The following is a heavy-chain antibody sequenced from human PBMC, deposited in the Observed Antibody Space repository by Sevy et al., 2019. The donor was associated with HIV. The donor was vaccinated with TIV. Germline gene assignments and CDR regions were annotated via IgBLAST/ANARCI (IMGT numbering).Heavy chain of an antibody. CDR2: MNPNSGNT. CDR3: AGGRSTSPELSGYYYYGMDV. V-gene: IGHV1-8*01. J-gene: IGHJ6*02. CDR1: GYTFTSYD. D-gene: IGHD3-10*01. Sequence: ASVKVSCKASGYTFTSYDINWVRQATGQGLEWMGWMNPNSGNTGYAQKFQGRVTMTRNTSISTAYMELSSLRSEDTAVYYCAGGRSTSPELSGYYYYGMDVWGQGTTVTVSS.